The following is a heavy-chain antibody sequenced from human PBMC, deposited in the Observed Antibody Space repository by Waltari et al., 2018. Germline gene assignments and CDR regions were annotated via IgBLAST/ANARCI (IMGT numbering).Heavy chain of an antibody. CDR2: IMPDIKYT. CDR1: GATFSRDT. J-gene: IGHJ6*02. V-gene: IGHV1-69*09. D-gene: IGHD3-22*01. CDR3: AGGDGGYYYHKLDV. Sequence: QVQLVQSGAEVLRPGASVKVSCQASGATFSRDTVNWVRQAPGQGLEWMGRIMPDIKYTDYARGLQGRFTITADKSTSTVYMELTSLTSEDTAVYYCAGGDGGYYYHKLDVWGQGTTVTVSS.